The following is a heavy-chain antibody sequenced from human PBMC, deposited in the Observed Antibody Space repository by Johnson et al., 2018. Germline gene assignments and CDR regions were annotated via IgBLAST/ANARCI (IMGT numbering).Heavy chain of an antibody. Sequence: QVQLVQSGGGVVQPGRSLRLSCTASGITLSNYAMHWVRQAPGKGLEWVTVISYDGSDEYYVDSVKGRFTISRDNSKNTVYLQMNSLRAEDTAVYYCAKEWGSSGWYHDVGYYYYYMDVWGKGTTVTVSS. J-gene: IGHJ6*03. CDR3: AKEWGSSGWYHDVGYYYYYMDV. D-gene: IGHD6-19*01. CDR2: ISYDGSDE. CDR1: GITLSNYA. V-gene: IGHV3-30-3*01.